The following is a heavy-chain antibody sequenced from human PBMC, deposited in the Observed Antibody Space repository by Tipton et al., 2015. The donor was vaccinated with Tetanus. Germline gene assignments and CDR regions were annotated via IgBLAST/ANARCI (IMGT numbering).Heavy chain of an antibody. Sequence: GLVKPSETLSLTCAVYGGSFSAYYWSWIRQSPGKGLEWIGEINHSGSTTYSPSFKSRVTISVDTPKNQFSLKLTSLTVADKAVYYCARGGSYSYGPRGFDLWGRGTLVTVSS. CDR1: GGSFSAYY. CDR3: ARGGSYSYGPRGFDL. V-gene: IGHV4-34*01. D-gene: IGHD5-18*01. CDR2: INHSGST. J-gene: IGHJ2*01.